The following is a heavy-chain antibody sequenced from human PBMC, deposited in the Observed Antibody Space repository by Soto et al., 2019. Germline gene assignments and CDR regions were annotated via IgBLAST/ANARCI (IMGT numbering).Heavy chain of an antibody. CDR1: GGSISSGGYS. V-gene: IGHV4-30-2*01. Sequence: QLQLQESGAGLVKPSQTLSLTCAVSGGSISSGGYSWSWIRQPPGKGLEWIGYIYHSGSTYYNPSLKSRVTISVDMSKNQLTLKLSSVTAADTAVNSSARDPGLWGRVTMVTVSS. J-gene: IGHJ2*01. CDR3: ARDPGL. CDR2: IYHSGST.